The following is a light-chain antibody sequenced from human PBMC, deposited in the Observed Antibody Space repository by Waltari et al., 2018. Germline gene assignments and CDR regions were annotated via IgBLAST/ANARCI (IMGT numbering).Light chain of an antibody. Sequence: QLVLTHSPSASASLGASVQLTCTLDSGHSTNVIARLQQQPEKGPRCLMRVNSDGSHSKGDGIPDRFSGSSSGTERYLTISSLQSEDEADYYCQTGGHGTWVFGGGTKLTVL. CDR2: VNSDGSH. CDR3: QTGGHGTWV. J-gene: IGLJ3*02. CDR1: SGHSTNV. V-gene: IGLV4-69*01.